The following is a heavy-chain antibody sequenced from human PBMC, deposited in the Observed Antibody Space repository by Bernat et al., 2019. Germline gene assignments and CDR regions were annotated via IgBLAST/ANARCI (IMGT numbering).Heavy chain of an antibody. Sequence: QLQLQESGPGLVKPSETLSLTCTVSGGSISSSSYYWGWIRQPPGKGLEWIGSIYYSGSTYYNPSLKSRVTISVDTSKNQFSLKLSSVTAADTAVYYCARRTIALGGGIAAAETYNWFDPWGQGTLVTVSS. CDR1: GGSISSSSYY. D-gene: IGHD6-13*01. CDR3: ARRTIALGGGIAAAETYNWFDP. J-gene: IGHJ5*02. CDR2: IYYSGST. V-gene: IGHV4-39*01.